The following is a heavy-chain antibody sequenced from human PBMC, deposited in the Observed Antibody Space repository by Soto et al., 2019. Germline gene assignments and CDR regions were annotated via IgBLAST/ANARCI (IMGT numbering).Heavy chain of an antibody. CDR3: ARDLAMIVVAPWY. CDR1: GYTFTSYY. J-gene: IGHJ4*02. Sequence: ASVKVSCKASGYTFTSYYMHWVRQAPGQGLEWMGIINPTSSTSYADSVKGRFTISRDNSKNTLYLQMNSLRAEDTAVYYCARDLAMIVVAPWYWGQGTLVTVSS. V-gene: IGHV1-46*04. D-gene: IGHD3-22*01. CDR2: INPTSST.